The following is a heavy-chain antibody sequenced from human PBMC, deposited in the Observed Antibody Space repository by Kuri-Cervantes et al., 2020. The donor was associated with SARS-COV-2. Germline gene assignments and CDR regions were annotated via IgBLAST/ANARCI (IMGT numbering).Heavy chain of an antibody. D-gene: IGHD5-24*01. CDR2: ISSSGDTI. Sequence: GESLKISCAASGFTFSDYYMSWIRQAPGKGLECVSYISSSGDTIYYADSVRGRFTISRDNAENSLYLQMNSLRAEDTAVYYCGKEGGHNEIDYWGQGTLVTVSS. J-gene: IGHJ4*02. V-gene: IGHV3-11*01. CDR3: GKEGGHNEIDY. CDR1: GFTFSDYY.